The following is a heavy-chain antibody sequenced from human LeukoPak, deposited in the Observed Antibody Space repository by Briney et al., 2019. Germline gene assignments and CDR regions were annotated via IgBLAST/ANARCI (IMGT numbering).Heavy chain of an antibody. Sequence: GASVKLSLKASGYTFTSYGISWVREAPGQGLEWMGWISAYNGNTNYAQTLQGRVTMTTDTSTSTAYMELRSVRSDDTAVYYCARTVEMATKPFDYWGQGTLVTVSS. CDR1: GYTFTSYG. D-gene: IGHD5-24*01. CDR3: ARTVEMATKPFDY. V-gene: IGHV1-18*01. CDR2: ISAYNGNT. J-gene: IGHJ4*02.